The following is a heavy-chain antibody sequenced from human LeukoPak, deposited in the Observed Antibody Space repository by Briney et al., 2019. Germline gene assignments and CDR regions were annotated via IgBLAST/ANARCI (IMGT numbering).Heavy chain of an antibody. CDR1: GYTFTGYY. CDR3: ARDQDPGAFDI. Sequence: GASVTVSCKASGYTFTGYYMHWVRQAPGQGLEWMGWINPNSGGTNYAQRFQGRVTMTRDTSISTAYMELSRLRSDDTAVYYCARDQDPGAFDIWGQGTMVTVSS. V-gene: IGHV1-2*02. J-gene: IGHJ3*02. CDR2: INPNSGGT.